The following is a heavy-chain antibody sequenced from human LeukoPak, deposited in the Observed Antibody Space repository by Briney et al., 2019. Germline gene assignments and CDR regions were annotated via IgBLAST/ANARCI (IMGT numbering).Heavy chain of an antibody. CDR3: ARGIAAAGRGAY. CDR1: GFTFSSYS. J-gene: IGHJ4*02. CDR2: ISSSSSYI. Sequence: GGSLRLSCAASGFTFSSYSMNWVRQAPGKWLEWVSSISSSSSYIYYADSVKGRFTISRDNAKNSLYLQMNSLRAEDTAVYYCARGIAAAGRGAYWGQGTLVTVSS. D-gene: IGHD6-13*01. V-gene: IGHV3-21*01.